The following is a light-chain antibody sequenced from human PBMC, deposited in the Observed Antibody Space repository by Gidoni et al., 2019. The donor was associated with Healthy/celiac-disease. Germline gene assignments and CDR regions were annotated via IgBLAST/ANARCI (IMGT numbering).Light chain of an antibody. CDR1: QSVSSY. CDR2: DAS. V-gene: IGKV3-11*01. CDR3: QQRSNWPLT. Sequence: EIVLTQSTATLSLSPGDRATPSCRASQSVSSYLAWYQQKPGQAPRLLIYDASNRATGIPARFSGSGSGTDFTLTISSLEPEDFAVYYCQQRSNWPLTFGGGTKVEIK. J-gene: IGKJ4*01.